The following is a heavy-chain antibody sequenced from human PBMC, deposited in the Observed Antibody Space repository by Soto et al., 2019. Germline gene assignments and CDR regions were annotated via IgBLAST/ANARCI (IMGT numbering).Heavy chain of an antibody. CDR1: GGSFSGYY. V-gene: IGHV4-34*12. D-gene: IGHD1-1*01. Sequence: QVQLQQWGAGLLKPSETLSLTCAVYGGSFSGYYWRWIRQPPGKGLEWIGEIIPRGSTNYNPSLKGRVTISGDTSKNQFFPQLSSVTAADTAVYYFARYWNYSDYWGQGTLVPGSS. CDR3: ARYWNYSDY. J-gene: IGHJ4*02. CDR2: IIPRGST.